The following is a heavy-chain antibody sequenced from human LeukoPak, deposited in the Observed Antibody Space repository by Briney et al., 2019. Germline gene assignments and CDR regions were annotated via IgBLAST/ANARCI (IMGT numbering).Heavy chain of an antibody. J-gene: IGHJ4*02. V-gene: IGHV4-34*01. Sequence: PSETLSLTCAVYGGSFSGYYWSWIRQSPGKGLEWIGEINHSGSTNYNPSLKSRVTISVDTSKNQFSLKLSSVAAADTAVYYCARGKYSYGYRYWGQGTLVTVSS. CDR1: GGSFSGYY. CDR2: INHSGST. D-gene: IGHD5-18*01. CDR3: ARGKYSYGYRY.